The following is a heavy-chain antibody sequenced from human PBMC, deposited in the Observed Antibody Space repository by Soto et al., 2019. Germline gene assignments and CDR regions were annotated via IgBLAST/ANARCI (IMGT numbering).Heavy chain of an antibody. CDR2: INHSGST. CDR1: GGSFSGFY. Sequence: SDTLSLTCAVYGGSFSGFYWSWIRQPPGKGLEWIGEINHSGSTNYNPSLKSRVTISVDTSKNQFSLKLSSVTAADTAVYYCATGRNLKWVEGLFCPRNYGIDVWGKWTSVSV. D-gene: IGHD3-3*01. CDR3: ATGRNLKWVEGLFCPRNYGIDV. V-gene: IGHV4-34*01. J-gene: IGHJ6*04.